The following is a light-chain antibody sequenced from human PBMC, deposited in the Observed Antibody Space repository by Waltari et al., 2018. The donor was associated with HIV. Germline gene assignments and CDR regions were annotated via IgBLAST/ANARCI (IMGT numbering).Light chain of an antibody. V-gene: IGLV1-47*01. J-gene: IGLJ3*02. CDR2: RNV. CDR3: TLINWV. CDR1: SSNIATNY. Sequence: QSVLTQPPSASGTPGRRFTISSSGVSSNIATNYVSCFHHLPDQAPKFFIYRNVSRPSGVPDRFSGSKSGTSPSLAISGFRSEDETNYYDTLINWVFGGRTKLTVL.